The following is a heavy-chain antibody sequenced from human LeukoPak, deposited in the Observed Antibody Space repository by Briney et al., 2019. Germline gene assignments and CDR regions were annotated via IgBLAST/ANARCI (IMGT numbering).Heavy chain of an antibody. Sequence: PGGSLRLSCAASGFAFSSYWMTWVRQAPGKGLEWVANIKQDGSEKYYVDSVKGRFTISRDNAKNSLYLQMNSLRAEDTAVYYCAREFMITFGGVIVPGYYFDYWGQGTLVTVSS. CDR3: AREFMITFGGVIVPGYYFDY. V-gene: IGHV3-7*04. D-gene: IGHD3-16*02. CDR1: GFAFSSYW. J-gene: IGHJ4*02. CDR2: IKQDGSEK.